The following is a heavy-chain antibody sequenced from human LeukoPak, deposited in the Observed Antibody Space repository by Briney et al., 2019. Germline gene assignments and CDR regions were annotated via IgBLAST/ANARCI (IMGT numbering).Heavy chain of an antibody. CDR1: GYSFVLYG. J-gene: IGHJ4*02. V-gene: IGHV1-46*01. Sequence: GASVKVSCKASGYSFVLYGISWVRQAPGQGLEWMGIINPSGGSTSYAQKFQGRATMTRDTSTSTVYMELSSLRSEDTAVYYCARDGEMATIPVDYWGQGTLVTVSS. CDR2: INPSGGST. D-gene: IGHD5-24*01. CDR3: ARDGEMATIPVDY.